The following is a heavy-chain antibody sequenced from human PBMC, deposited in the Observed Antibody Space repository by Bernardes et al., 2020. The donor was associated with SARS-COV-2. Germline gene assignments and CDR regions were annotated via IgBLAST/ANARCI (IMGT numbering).Heavy chain of an antibody. CDR2: IYAGGST. V-gene: IGHV3-66*01. D-gene: IGHD4-17*01. Sequence: GGSLRLSCKVSGFTVSTNYMSWVRQAPGRGLEWVSVIYAGGSTYYADSVEGRFTISRDNSKNTVYLQMNSLRAEDTAMYYCARDKEGLEYGDHRGVFDYWGQGSLVTVTS. CDR1: GFTVSTNY. J-gene: IGHJ4*02. CDR3: ARDKEGLEYGDHRGVFDY.